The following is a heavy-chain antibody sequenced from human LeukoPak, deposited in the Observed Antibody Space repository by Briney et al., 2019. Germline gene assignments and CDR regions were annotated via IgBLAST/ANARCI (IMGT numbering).Heavy chain of an antibody. J-gene: IGHJ4*02. Sequence: SETLSLTCTVSGGSISSGGYYWSWIRQHPGKGLEWIGYIFYSGATYYNPSLTSRVSISVHTSKNQFSLRLSSVTAADTAVYYCARYSPIAPFDYWGQGTLVTVSS. D-gene: IGHD2/OR15-2a*01. CDR3: ARYSPIAPFDY. CDR2: IFYSGAT. CDR1: GGSISSGGYY. V-gene: IGHV4-31*03.